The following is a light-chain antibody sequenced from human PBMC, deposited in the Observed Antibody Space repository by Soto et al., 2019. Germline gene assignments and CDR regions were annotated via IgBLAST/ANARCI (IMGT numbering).Light chain of an antibody. CDR2: DAS. J-gene: IGKJ3*01. V-gene: IGKV1-33*01. CDR1: QDITSY. Sequence: DIQMTQSPSSLSASVGDRVTITCQARQDITSYLNWYQHKPGKAPQLLIYDASILEAGVPPRFSGSGSGTDFTLTISSLQPEDFATYYCQHGDYLPIFGPGTTVDFK. CDR3: QHGDYLPI.